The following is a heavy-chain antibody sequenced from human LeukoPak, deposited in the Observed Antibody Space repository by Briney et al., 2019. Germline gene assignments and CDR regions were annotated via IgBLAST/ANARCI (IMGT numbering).Heavy chain of an antibody. CDR3: ARPCMVRGVIEIYYYYYMDV. D-gene: IGHD3-10*01. V-gene: IGHV3-11*01. CDR2: ISSSGSTI. CDR1: GFTFSDYY. Sequence: GGSLRLSCAASGFTFSDYYMSWIRQAPGKGLEWVSYISSSGSTIYYADSVKGRFTISRDNAKNSLYLQMNSLRAEDTAVYYSARPCMVRGVIEIYYYYYMDVWGKGTTVTISS. J-gene: IGHJ6*03.